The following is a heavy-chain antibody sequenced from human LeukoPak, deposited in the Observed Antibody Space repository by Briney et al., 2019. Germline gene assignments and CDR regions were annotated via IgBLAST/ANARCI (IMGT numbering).Heavy chain of an antibody. V-gene: IGHV3-33*01. Sequence: GGSLRLSCAASGFTFSSYGMHGVRKAPGKGRRWGPVLWYDGSNKYYGDSVKGRFTISRDNSKKTLYLQMNSLRVEDTAVYYCARGDGYNDAEYLQHWGQGTLVTVS. CDR3: ARGDGYNDAEYLQH. J-gene: IGHJ1*01. CDR1: GFTFSSYG. CDR2: LWYDGSNK. D-gene: IGHD5-24*01.